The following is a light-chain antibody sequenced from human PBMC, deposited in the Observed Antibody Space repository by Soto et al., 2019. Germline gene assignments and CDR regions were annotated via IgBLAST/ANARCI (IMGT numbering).Light chain of an antibody. CDR2: GAS. Sequence: EIVLTQSPGTLSLSPGERATLSCRASQSVSSSYLAWYQQKPGQAPRLLIYGASNRATGIPDRFSGSGSGTDFTLTISRLEPEDFAVYYCQQCDNSKITFGKGTRLEI. J-gene: IGKJ5*01. CDR1: QSVSSSY. CDR3: QQCDNSKIT. V-gene: IGKV3-20*01.